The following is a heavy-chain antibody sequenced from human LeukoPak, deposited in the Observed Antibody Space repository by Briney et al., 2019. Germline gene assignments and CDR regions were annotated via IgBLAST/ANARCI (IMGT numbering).Heavy chain of an antibody. Sequence: KTSETLSLTCTVSGGSISSSSYYWGWIRQPPEKGLEWIGSIYYSGSTYYNPSLKSRVTISVDTSKNQFSLKLSSVTAADTAVYYCARIIRGYSYGYYYYYYMDVWGKGTTVTVSS. J-gene: IGHJ6*03. CDR2: IYYSGST. D-gene: IGHD5-18*01. CDR1: GGSISSSSYY. CDR3: ARIIRGYSYGYYYYYYMDV. V-gene: IGHV4-39*07.